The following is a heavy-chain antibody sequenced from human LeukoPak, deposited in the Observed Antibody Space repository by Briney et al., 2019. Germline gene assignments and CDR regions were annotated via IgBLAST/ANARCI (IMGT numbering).Heavy chain of an antibody. J-gene: IGHJ4*02. V-gene: IGHV4-59*01. CDR3: ARDRGYLDY. Sequence: SETLSLTCTVSGGSISSYYWSWIRQPPGKGLEWIGYISDRGSTNYNPSLKSRVTISVDTSKNQFSLKLSSVNAADTAIYYCARDRGYLDYWGQGTLVTVSS. CDR1: GGSISSYY. CDR2: ISDRGST.